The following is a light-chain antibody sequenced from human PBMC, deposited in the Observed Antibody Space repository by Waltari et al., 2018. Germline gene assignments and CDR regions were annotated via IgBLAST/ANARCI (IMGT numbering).Light chain of an antibody. CDR2: KVS. Sequence: DVVMTQSPLSLPVTLGQPASISCSSSHSLVHSDGNTSLNWFQQRPGQSPRRLIYKVSKRDSGVPDRFSGSGSGTDFTLKINRVEAEDVGVYYCMQGTHWPRTFGQWTKVQIK. CDR3: MQGTHWPRT. V-gene: IGKV2-30*02. CDR1: HSLVHSDGNTS. J-gene: IGKJ1*01.